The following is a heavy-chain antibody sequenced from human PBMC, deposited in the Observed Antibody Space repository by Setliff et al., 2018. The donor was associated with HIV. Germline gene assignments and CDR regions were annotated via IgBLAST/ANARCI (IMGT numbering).Heavy chain of an antibody. CDR2: ISGSGGRT. CDR1: GFTFSSYG. CDR3: ATADAAAGTANIQD. Sequence: GGSLRLSCAASGFTFSSYGMSWVRQAPGKGLEWVAGISGSGGRTFYADSVKGRFTISRDNAKNTLYLQMNSLRTEDTAVYYCATADAAAGTANIQDWGQGTSVTVSS. J-gene: IGHJ1*01. D-gene: IGHD3-10*01. V-gene: IGHV3-23*01.